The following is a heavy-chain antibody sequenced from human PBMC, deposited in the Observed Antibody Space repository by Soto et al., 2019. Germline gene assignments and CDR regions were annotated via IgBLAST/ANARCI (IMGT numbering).Heavy chain of an antibody. CDR1: GGSITDYS. V-gene: IGHV4-4*07. Sequence: SETLSLTCTVSGGSITDYSWVWIRQPAGKGLEWIGRILSSGSTNYNPSLKGRITMSLDTSKNQFSLKLNSATATDTAVYFCARDQGVVVTADNWFDPWGQGILVTVSS. CDR2: ILSSGST. CDR3: ARDQGVVVTADNWFDP. D-gene: IGHD2-21*02. J-gene: IGHJ5*02.